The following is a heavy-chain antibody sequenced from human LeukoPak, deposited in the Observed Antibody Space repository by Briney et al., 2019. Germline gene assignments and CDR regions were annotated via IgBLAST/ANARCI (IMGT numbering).Heavy chain of an antibody. CDR1: GGSISSYY. CDR2: IYYSGST. D-gene: IGHD2-2*01. Sequence: SETLSLTCTVSGGSISSYYWSWIRQPPGKGLEWIGYIYYSGSTNYNPSLKSRVTISVDTSKNQFSLKLSSVTAADTAVYYCARDVVVVVPAAILRWFDPWGQGTLVTVSS. J-gene: IGHJ5*02. CDR3: ARDVVVVVPAAILRWFDP. V-gene: IGHV4-59*01.